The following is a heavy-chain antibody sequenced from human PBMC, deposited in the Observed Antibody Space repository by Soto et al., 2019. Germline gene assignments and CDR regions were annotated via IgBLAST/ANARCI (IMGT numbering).Heavy chain of an antibody. CDR3: ARARTFYYDSSDSP. V-gene: IGHV3-66*01. J-gene: IGHJ5*02. CDR2: IYSGGST. CDR1: VFTFSND. Sequence: HPGGSLRLSCAASVFTFSNDMNWVRQAPGKGLEWVSVIYSGGSTYYADSVKGRFTISRDNSKNTLFLQMNSLRAEDTAVYYCARARTFYYDSSDSPWGQGTLVTVSS. D-gene: IGHD3-22*01.